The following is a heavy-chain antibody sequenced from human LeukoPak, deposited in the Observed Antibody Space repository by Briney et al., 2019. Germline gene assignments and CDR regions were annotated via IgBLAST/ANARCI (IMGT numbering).Heavy chain of an antibody. V-gene: IGHV3-30*18. CDR2: ISSDETNQ. CDR3: GKGRRGVSYVHYLDS. D-gene: IGHD3-10*01. J-gene: IGHJ4*02. CDR1: GLNFSRYA. Sequence: PGTSLRLSCPVSGLNFSRYAMHWVRQAPGKGLEWVGVISSDETNQFYADSVKGQFTISRDNSNNTVFLNMNTLRPDDTAIYYCGKGRRGVSYVHYLDSWGRGALVTVSS.